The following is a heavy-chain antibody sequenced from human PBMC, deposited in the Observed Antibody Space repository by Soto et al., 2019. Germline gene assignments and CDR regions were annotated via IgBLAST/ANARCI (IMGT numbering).Heavy chain of an antibody. J-gene: IGHJ5*02. V-gene: IGHV2-5*02. CDR3: AHIPNYYQYDWFDP. CDR1: GFSLTTRGVG. Sequence: QITLKESVPTLVKPTQTLTLTCTFSGFSLTTRGVGVGWIRQPPGKALECLALIYWDDDKRYSPSLQSRLSITKDTSKNQVVLTMTNVDPVDTATYYCAHIPNYYQYDWFDPWGQGTLVSVSS. CDR2: IYWDDDK. D-gene: IGHD3-16*01.